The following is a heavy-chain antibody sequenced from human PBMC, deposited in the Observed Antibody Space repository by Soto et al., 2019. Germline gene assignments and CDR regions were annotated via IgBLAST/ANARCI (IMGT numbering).Heavy chain of an antibody. D-gene: IGHD6-19*01. CDR3: AGLGFHERGAPVGPGAAQQWLEYYGMHV. CDR1: GYTFSSSG. CDR2: ISGYNGNT. V-gene: IGHV1-18*01. J-gene: IGHJ6*02. Sequence: GASVKVSCKASGYTFSSSGISWVRQAPGQGLEWMGWISGYNGNTNYAQKFQGRVTMTTDTSTSTAYMELRSLRSGDTAVYYCAGLGFHERGAPVGPGAAQQWLEYYGMHVWRQGTTVTVSS.